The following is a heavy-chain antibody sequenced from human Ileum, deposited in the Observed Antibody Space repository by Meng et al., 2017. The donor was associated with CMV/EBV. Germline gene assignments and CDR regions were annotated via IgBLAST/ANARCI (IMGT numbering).Heavy chain of an antibody. V-gene: IGHV4-39*07. J-gene: IGHJ4*02. CDR2: IYFRGNT. Sequence: ISTLTYYWGWVRQPPGKGLEWIGTIYFRGNTYYNPSLKSRATISLDTSKNQFSLRLSSVTAADTAVYYCARDLLRYCSGDSCSLDYWGQGTLVTVSS. CDR3: ARDLLRYCSGDSCSLDY. CDR1: ISTLTYY. D-gene: IGHD2-21*01.